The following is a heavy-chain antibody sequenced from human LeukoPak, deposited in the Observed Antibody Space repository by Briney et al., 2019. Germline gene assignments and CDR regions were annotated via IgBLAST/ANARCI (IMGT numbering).Heavy chain of an antibody. J-gene: IGHJ4*02. CDR1: GGSITGYY. CDR3: ARRWGYDYGPFDY. Sequence: SETLSLTCSVSGGSITGYYWSWIRQPPGKRLEWIGYIFYSGSSHYNPSLKSRVKIFVDTSKNQFSLKLSSVTAADTAVYYCARRWGYDYGPFDYWGQGTLVTVSS. CDR2: IFYSGSS. V-gene: IGHV4-59*08. D-gene: IGHD5-18*01.